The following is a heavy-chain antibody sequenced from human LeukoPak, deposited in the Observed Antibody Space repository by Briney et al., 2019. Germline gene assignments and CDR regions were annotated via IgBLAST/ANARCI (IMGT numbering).Heavy chain of an antibody. J-gene: IGHJ4*02. D-gene: IGHD1-26*01. Sequence: SETLSLTCTVSGVSISSYYWSWIRQPPGKGLEWIGYIFYSGNTIYNPSLRSRVTISADTSKNHFSLRLRSVTAADTAVYYCARLAAISGSDYPDDWGQGTLVTVSS. CDR1: GVSISSYY. V-gene: IGHV4-59*08. CDR3: ARLAAISGSDYPDD. CDR2: IFYSGNT.